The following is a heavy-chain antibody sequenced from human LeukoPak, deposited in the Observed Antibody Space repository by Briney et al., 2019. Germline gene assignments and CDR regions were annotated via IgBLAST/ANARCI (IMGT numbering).Heavy chain of an antibody. CDR2: ISSSSSYI. CDR1: GFTFSSYS. Sequence: GGSLRLSCAASGFTFSSYSMNWVRQAPGKGLEWVSSISSSSSYIYYADSVRGRFTISRDNAKNSLYLQMNSLRAEDTAVYYCAKVLGGYHTFDYWGQGTLVTVSS. J-gene: IGHJ4*02. D-gene: IGHD3-22*01. CDR3: AKVLGGYHTFDY. V-gene: IGHV3-21*01.